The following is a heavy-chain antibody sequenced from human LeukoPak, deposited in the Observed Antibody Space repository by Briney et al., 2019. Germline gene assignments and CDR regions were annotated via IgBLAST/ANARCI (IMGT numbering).Heavy chain of an antibody. CDR3: TTAYHYDSSFDY. J-gene: IGHJ4*02. V-gene: IGHV3-15*01. Sequence: GGSLRLSCAASRFTFNNAWMSWVRQAPGKGLEWVGRIKSKTDGGTTDYAAPVKGRFTISRDDSKNTLYLQMNSLKTEDTAVYYCTTAYHYDSSFDYWGQGTLVAVSS. D-gene: IGHD3-22*01. CDR2: IKSKTDGGTT. CDR1: RFTFNNAW.